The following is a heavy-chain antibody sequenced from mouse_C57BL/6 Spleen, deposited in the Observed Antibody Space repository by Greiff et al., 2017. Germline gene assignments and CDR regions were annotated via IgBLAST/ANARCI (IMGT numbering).Heavy chain of an antibody. J-gene: IGHJ2*01. D-gene: IGHD1-1*01. CDR1: GYTFTSYW. V-gene: IGHV1-59*01. CDR2: IDPSDSYT. CDR3: ARDYGSREGYYFDY. Sequence: QVQLQQPGAELVRPGTSVKLSCKASGYTFTSYWMHWVKQRPGQGLEWIGVIDPSDSYTNFNQKFKGKATLTVDTSSSTAYMQLSSLTSEDSAVYYCARDYGSREGYYFDYWGQGTTLTVSS.